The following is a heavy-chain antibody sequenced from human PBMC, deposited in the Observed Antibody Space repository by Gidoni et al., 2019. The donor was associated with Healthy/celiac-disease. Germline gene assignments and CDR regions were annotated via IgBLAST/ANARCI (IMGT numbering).Heavy chain of an antibody. D-gene: IGHD2-2*02. Sequence: QVQLVESGGGVVQPGRSLRLSCAASGFTFSSYAMHWVRQAPGKGLEWVAVNSKDGSNKYYADSVKGRFTISRDNSKNTLYLQMNSLRAEDTAVYYCARSPGAIYCSSTSCYKGQYYFDYWGQGTLVTVSS. V-gene: IGHV3-30-3*01. CDR3: ARSPGAIYCSSTSCYKGQYYFDY. CDR1: GFTFSSYA. CDR2: NSKDGSNK. J-gene: IGHJ4*02.